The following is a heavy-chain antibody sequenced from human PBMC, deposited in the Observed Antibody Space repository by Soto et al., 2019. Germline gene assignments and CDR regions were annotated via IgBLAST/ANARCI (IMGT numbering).Heavy chain of an antibody. CDR1: GVSVSSGSYY. CDR2: FYSSGST. Sequence: WGTLSLTCTISGVSVSSGSYYWGWLGQPQGKGLEGIGNFYSSGSTYYNSALKRRVTISVDTPENQISLKLGAVTPADTAVYYCASQVVDGTVAGSGSFDYWGQGTLVTVSS. J-gene: IGHJ4*02. V-gene: IGHV4-39*01. CDR3: ASQVVDGTVAGSGSFDY. D-gene: IGHD3-10*01.